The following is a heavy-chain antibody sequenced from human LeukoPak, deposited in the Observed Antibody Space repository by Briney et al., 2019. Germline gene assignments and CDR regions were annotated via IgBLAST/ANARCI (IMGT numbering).Heavy chain of an antibody. CDR3: AKVGVLLWFGESLHFDY. J-gene: IGHJ4*02. Sequence: GGSLRLSCAASGFTFSSHAMSWVRQAPGKGLEWVSAISGSGGSTYYADSVKGRFTISRDNSKNTLYLQMNSLRAEDTAVYYCAKVGVLLWFGESLHFDYWGQGTLVTVSS. V-gene: IGHV3-23*01. D-gene: IGHD3-10*01. CDR2: ISGSGGST. CDR1: GFTFSSHA.